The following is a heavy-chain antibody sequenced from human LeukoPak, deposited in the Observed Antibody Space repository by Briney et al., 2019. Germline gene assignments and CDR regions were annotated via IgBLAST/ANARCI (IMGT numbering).Heavy chain of an antibody. Sequence: SETLSLTCTVSGDSISSSNWWNWVRLPPGKGLDWIGEISHTGSTKYSPSLKDRVTISKDNSKNQFSLKLNSVTAADTAAYYCTRSSGWWSLDYWGQGALVTVSS. CDR2: ISHTGST. J-gene: IGHJ4*02. V-gene: IGHV4-4*02. CDR3: TRSSGWWSLDY. CDR1: GDSISSSNW. D-gene: IGHD6-19*01.